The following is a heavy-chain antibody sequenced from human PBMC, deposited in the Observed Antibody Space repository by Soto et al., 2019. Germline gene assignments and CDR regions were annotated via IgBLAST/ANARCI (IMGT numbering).Heavy chain of an antibody. V-gene: IGHV3-30*03. CDR1: GFTFSSYG. J-gene: IGHJ6*02. CDR3: ASLPTIAVAGTYYYYGMDV. CDR2: ISYDGSNK. D-gene: IGHD6-19*01. Sequence: QVQLVESGGGVVQPGRSLRLSCAASGFTFSSYGMHWVRQAPGKGLEWVAVISYDGSNKYYADSVKGRFTISRDNSTNTLYLQMNSLRAEDTAVYDCASLPTIAVAGTYYYYGMDVWGQGTTVTVSS.